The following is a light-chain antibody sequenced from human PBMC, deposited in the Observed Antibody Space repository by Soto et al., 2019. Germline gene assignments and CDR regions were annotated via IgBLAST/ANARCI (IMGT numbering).Light chain of an antibody. CDR3: QSYNGAPST. Sequence: DIQMTQSPSSLSASVGDRVTITCRASQGMSNYLVWYQQKPGKVPKRLIYAASTLQSGVSSRFSGSGSVTDFTLTISSLQPEDVANYYCQSYNGAPSTLGQVTKVEI. CDR2: AAS. CDR1: QGMSNY. V-gene: IGKV1-27*01. J-gene: IGKJ1*01.